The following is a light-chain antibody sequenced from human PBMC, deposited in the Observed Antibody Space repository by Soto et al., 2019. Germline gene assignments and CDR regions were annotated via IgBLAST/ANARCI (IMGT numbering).Light chain of an antibody. CDR2: GVT. J-gene: IGLJ2*01. CDR3: SSFTSSTTPHVV. CDR1: YSDVGGYDY. V-gene: IGLV2-14*01. Sequence: QSVLTQPASVSGFPGQSITISCTGTYSDVGGYDYVSWYQQHPGKAPKLMIYGVTNRPSGVSSRFSGSKSGNTASLTISGLQADDEANYYCSSFTSSTTPHVVFGGGTKLTVL.